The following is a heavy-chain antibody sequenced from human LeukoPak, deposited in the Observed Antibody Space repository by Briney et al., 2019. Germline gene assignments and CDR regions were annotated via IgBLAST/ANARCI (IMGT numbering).Heavy chain of an antibody. Sequence: ASVKVSCKASGYTFTGYYMHWVRQAPGQGLEWMGWINPNSGGTNYAQKFQGWVTMTRDTSISTAYMELSRLRSDDTAVYYCATADAAVAGTPDYWGQGTLVTVSS. CDR2: INPNSGGT. D-gene: IGHD6-19*01. CDR3: ATADAAVAGTPDY. J-gene: IGHJ4*02. CDR1: GYTFTGYY. V-gene: IGHV1-2*04.